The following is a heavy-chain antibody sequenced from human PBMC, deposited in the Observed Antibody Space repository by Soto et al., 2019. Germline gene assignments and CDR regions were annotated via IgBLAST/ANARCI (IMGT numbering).Heavy chain of an antibody. J-gene: IGHJ4*02. V-gene: IGHV4-4*02. CDR3: VMSPSWYKIDS. D-gene: IGHD6-13*01. Sequence: SETLSLTCAVSGDSVSSNCYCGRVRQSPGKGLEWIADMFHSGSTNYRPSLESRVTLSVDKSKNQFSLKMNSVTAADTAVYFCVMSPSWYKIDSWGQGILVTVSS. CDR1: GDSVSSNCY. CDR2: MFHSGST.